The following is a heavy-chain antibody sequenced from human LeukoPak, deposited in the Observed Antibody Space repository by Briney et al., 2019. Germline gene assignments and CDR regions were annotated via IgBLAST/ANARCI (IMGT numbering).Heavy chain of an antibody. D-gene: IGHD3-3*01. CDR3: ARDRRFLEWPPNGY. CDR2: IKQDGSEK. V-gene: IGHV3-7*01. CDR1: GFTFSSYW. J-gene: IGHJ4*02. Sequence: PGGSLRLSCAASGFTFSSYWMSWVRQAPGKGLEWVANIKQDGSEKYYVDSVKGRFTISRDNAKNSLYLQMNSLRAEDTAVYYCARDRRFLEWPPNGYWGQGTLVTVSS.